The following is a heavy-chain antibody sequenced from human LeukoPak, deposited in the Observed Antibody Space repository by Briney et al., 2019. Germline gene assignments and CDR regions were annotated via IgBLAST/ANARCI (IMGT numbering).Heavy chain of an antibody. CDR2: INPSGGST. J-gene: IGHJ4*02. V-gene: IGHV1-46*01. CDR3: ARDRYYYDSSGYSPKYYFDY. Sequence: ASVKVSCKASGYTFTSYYMHWVRQAPGQGLEWMGIINPSGGSTSYAQKFQGRVTITRDMSTSTVYMELSSLRSEDTAVYYCARDRYYYDSSGYSPKYYFDYWGQGTLVTVSS. CDR1: GYTFTSYY. D-gene: IGHD3-22*01.